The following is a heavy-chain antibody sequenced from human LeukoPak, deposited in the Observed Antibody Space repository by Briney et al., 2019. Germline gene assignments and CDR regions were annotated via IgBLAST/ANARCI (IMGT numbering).Heavy chain of an antibody. CDR3: TTAVCAAMVRGVISCWFDP. CDR1: GFTFSNAW. D-gene: IGHD3-10*01. CDR2: IKSKTDGGTT. J-gene: IGHJ5*02. Sequence: GGSLRLSCAASGFTFSNAWMSWVRQAPGKGLEWVGRIKSKTDGGTTDYAAPVKGRFTLSRDDSTNTLYLQMNSLKTEDTAVYYCTTAVCAAMVRGVISCWFDPWGQGTLVTVSS. V-gene: IGHV3-15*01.